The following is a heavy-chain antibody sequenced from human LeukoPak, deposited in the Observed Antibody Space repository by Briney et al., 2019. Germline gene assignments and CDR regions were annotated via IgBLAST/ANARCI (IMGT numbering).Heavy chain of an antibody. CDR2: VYYSAST. J-gene: IGHJ4*02. CDR3: ARGIMTTVPTFDS. D-gene: IGHD4-17*01. Sequence: PSETLSLTCTVSGGSISSYYWSWIRQPPGKGLEWIGFVYYSASTNYNPSLKSRVTISVDTSKKQFSLRLSSVTTAETAVYYCARGIMTTVPTFDSWGQGTLVTVSS. CDR1: GGSISSYY. V-gene: IGHV4-59*01.